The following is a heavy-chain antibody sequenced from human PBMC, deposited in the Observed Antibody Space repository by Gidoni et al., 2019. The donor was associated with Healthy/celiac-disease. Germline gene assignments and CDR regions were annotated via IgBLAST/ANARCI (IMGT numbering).Heavy chain of an antibody. D-gene: IGHD3-22*01. CDR2: ISSSSSYI. J-gene: IGHJ4*02. CDR1: GFTFSSYS. V-gene: IGHV3-21*01. CDR3: QRGGYYYDSSGYPPSDY. Sequence: EVQLVASGGGLVKPGGSLRLSCAASGFTFSSYSMNWVRQAPGKGLEWVSSISSSSSYIYYADSVKGRFTISRDNAKNSLYLQMNSLRAEDTAVYYCQRGGYYYDSSGYPPSDYWGQGTLVTVSS.